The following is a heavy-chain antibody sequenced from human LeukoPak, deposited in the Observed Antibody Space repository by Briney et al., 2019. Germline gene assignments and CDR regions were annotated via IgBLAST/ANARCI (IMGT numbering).Heavy chain of an antibody. CDR2: INHSGST. V-gene: IGHV4-34*01. Sequence: PSETLSLTCAVYGGSFSGYYWSWIRQPPGKGLEWIGEINHSGSTNYNPSLKSRVTISVDTSKNQFSLKLSSVTAADTAVYYCAREPNINYDILTGYYNNRGWFDPWGQGTLVTVSS. D-gene: IGHD3-9*01. J-gene: IGHJ5*02. CDR1: GGSFSGYY. CDR3: AREPNINYDILTGYYNNRGWFDP.